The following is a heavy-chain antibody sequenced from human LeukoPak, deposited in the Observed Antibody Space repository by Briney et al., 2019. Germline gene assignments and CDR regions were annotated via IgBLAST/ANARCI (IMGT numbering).Heavy chain of an antibody. V-gene: IGHV4-39*01. D-gene: IGHD3-10*01. J-gene: IGHJ5*02. CDR3: AKAYGSGSYNWFDP. CDR2: IYYSGST. Sequence: PSETLSLTCTVSGGSISSSSYYWGWIRQPPGKGLEWIGSIYYSGSTYYNPSLKSRVTISVDTSKNQFSLKLSSVTAADTAVYYCAKAYGSGSYNWFDPWGQGTLVTVSS. CDR1: GGSISSSSYY.